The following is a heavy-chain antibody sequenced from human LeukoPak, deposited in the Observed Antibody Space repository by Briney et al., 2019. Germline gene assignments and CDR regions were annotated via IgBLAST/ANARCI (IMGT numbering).Heavy chain of an antibody. J-gene: IGHJ4*02. V-gene: IGHV3-15*01. Sequence: PGGSLRLSCVDSGFTFTNAWMSWVRQAPGKGLEWIGRIKSKTDGETTNYAEPVRGRFTISRDDSKSAVYLQMNSLRIEDTAVYYCTTDLGTYYHGSQRLIPIDYWGQGTLVTVSS. CDR2: IKSKTDGETT. CDR1: GFTFTNAW. CDR3: TTDLGTYYHGSQRLIPIDY. D-gene: IGHD3-10*01.